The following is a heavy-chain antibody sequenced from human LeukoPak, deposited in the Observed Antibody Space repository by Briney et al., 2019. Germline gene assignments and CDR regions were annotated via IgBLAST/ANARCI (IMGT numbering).Heavy chain of an antibody. Sequence: HPGGSLRLSCAASGFTVSSYYMHWVRQVPGKGLVWVSRINGDESSTTYADSVKGRFTISRDNAKNTLYLQMNTLRAEDTAVYYCARVRDCGGGSCFSYLDYWGQGTLVTVSS. D-gene: IGHD2-15*01. CDR1: GFTVSSYY. V-gene: IGHV3-74*01. J-gene: IGHJ4*02. CDR3: ARVRDCGGGSCFSYLDY. CDR2: INGDESST.